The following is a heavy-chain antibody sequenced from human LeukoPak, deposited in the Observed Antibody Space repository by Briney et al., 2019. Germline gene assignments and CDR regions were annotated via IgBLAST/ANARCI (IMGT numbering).Heavy chain of an antibody. J-gene: IGHJ4*02. CDR1: GYTFTSYG. CDR2: ISAYNGST. CDR3: ARTTVTTYLLDY. Sequence: ASVNVSCKASGYTFTSYGISWVRQAPGQGLEWMGWISAYNGSTNYAQKLQGRVTMTTDTSTSTTYMELRSLRSDDTAVYYCARTTVTTYLLDYWGQGTRVTVS. V-gene: IGHV1-18*01. D-gene: IGHD4-17*01.